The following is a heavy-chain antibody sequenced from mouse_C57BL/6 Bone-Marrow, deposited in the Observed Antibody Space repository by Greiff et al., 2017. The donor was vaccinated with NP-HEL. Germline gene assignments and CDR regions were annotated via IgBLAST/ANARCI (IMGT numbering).Heavy chain of an antibody. V-gene: IGHV5-17*01. CDR3: ARNCPYDYDWYIDV. J-gene: IGHJ1*03. D-gene: IGHD2-4*01. CDR2: ISSGSSTI. CDR1: GFTFSDYG. Sequence: VQLKESGGGLVKPGGSLKLSCAASGFTFSDYGMHWVRQAPEKGLEWVAYISSGSSTIYYADTVKGRFTISRDNAKNTLFLQMTSLRSEDTAMYYCARNCPYDYDWYIDVWGTGTTVTVSS.